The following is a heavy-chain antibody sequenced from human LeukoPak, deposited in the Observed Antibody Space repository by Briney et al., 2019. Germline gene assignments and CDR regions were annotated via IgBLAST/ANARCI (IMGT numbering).Heavy chain of an antibody. Sequence: GGSLRLSCAASGFTFSSYGMHWVRQAPGKGLEWVAFIRYDGSNKYYADSVKGRFTISRDNSKNTLYLQMNSLRAEDTAVYYCARDLIYCSGGSCPIGDAFDIWGQGTMVTVSS. D-gene: IGHD2-15*01. CDR1: GFTFSSYG. CDR2: IRYDGSNK. J-gene: IGHJ3*02. CDR3: ARDLIYCSGGSCPIGDAFDI. V-gene: IGHV3-30*02.